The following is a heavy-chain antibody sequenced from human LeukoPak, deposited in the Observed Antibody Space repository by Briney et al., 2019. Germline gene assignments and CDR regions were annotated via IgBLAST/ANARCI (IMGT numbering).Heavy chain of an antibody. V-gene: IGHV1-8*01. CDR1: GYAFTSYD. D-gene: IGHD2-8*02. CDR2: MNPNSGNT. CDR3: AKDRLPDGVWPLDY. J-gene: IGHJ4*02. Sequence: ASVKVSCKASGYAFTSYDINWVRQATGQGLEWMGWMNPNSGNTGYAQKFQGRVTMTRNASISTAYMELSSLRAGDTAVYYCAKDRLPDGVWPLDYWGQGTLVTVSS.